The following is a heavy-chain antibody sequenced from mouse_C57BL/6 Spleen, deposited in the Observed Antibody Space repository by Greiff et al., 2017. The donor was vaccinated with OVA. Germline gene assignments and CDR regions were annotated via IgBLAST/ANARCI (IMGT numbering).Heavy chain of an antibody. CDR3: ARDFYYGNFYAMDY. V-gene: IGHV3-3*01. D-gene: IGHD2-1*01. Sequence: EVKVVESGPSLVRPSQTLSLTCTVTGFSINSDCYWIWIRQFPGNKLEYIGYTFYSGITYYNPSLESRTYITRDTSKNQFSLKLSSVTTEDTATYYCARDFYYGNFYAMDYWGQGTSVTVSS. CDR1: GFSINSDCY. CDR2: TFYSGIT. J-gene: IGHJ4*01.